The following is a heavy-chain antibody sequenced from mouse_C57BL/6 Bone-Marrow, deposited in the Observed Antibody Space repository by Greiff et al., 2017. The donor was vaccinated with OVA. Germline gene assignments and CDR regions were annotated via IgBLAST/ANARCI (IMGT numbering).Heavy chain of an antibody. D-gene: IGHD2-2*01. CDR2: IDPGDGDT. V-gene: IGHV14-1*01. Sequence: EVQLQQSGAELVRPGASVKLSCTASGFNIKDYYMHWVKQRPGQGLEWIGRIDPGDGDTEYAPKFQGKATMTADTSSNPAYLQLSSLTSEDTAVYYCTGALLWLRRGDYWGQGTSVTVSS. CDR1: GFNIKDYY. CDR3: TGALLWLRRGDY. J-gene: IGHJ4*01.